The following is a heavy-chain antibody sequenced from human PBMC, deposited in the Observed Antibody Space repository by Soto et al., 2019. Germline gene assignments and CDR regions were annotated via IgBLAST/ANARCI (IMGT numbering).Heavy chain of an antibody. V-gene: IGHV4-34*01. J-gene: IGHJ6*02. CDR1: GWSFSGYY. CDR3: ARGPYRGSYYYYYYGMDV. CDR2: INHSGST. Sequence: SETLSLTCSVYGWSFSGYYWSWIRQTPGKGLEWIGEINHSGSTNYNPSLKSRVTISVDTFKNQFSLKLISVTAAGTAVYYCARGPYRGSYYYYYYGMDVWGQGTTVTVSS. D-gene: IGHD1-26*01.